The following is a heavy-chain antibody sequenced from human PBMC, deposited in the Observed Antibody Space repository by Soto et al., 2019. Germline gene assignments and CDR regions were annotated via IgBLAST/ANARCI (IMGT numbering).Heavy chain of an antibody. CDR2: IKSKTDGGTT. J-gene: IGHJ4*02. V-gene: IGHV3-15*07. Sequence: GGSLRLSCAASGFTFSNAWMNWVRQAPGKGLEWVGRIKSKTDGGTTDYAAPVKGRFTISRDDSKNTLYLQMNSLKTEDTAVYYCTTASYDYVWGSYPDFDYWGQGTLVTVPS. CDR3: TTASYDYVWGSYPDFDY. D-gene: IGHD3-16*02. CDR1: GFTFSNAW.